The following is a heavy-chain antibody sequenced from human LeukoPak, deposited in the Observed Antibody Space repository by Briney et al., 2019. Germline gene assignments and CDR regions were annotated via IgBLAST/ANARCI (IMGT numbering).Heavy chain of an antibody. D-gene: IGHD3-16*01. CDR2: IWYDGSNK. CDR3: ARDLGGVSFDY. Sequence: GGSLRLSCAASGFTFSSYGMHWVRQAPGKGLEWVAVIWYDGSNKYYADSVKGRFTISRDNSKNTLYLQMNSLRAEDAAVYYCARDLGGVSFDYWGQGTLVTVSS. V-gene: IGHV3-33*01. J-gene: IGHJ4*02. CDR1: GFTFSSYG.